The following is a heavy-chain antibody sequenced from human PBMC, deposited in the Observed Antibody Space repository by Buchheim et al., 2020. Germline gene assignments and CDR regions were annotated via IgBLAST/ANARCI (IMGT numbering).Heavy chain of an antibody. D-gene: IGHD1-26*01. CDR3: ARGTPPGALFDY. V-gene: IGHV3-30-3*01. Sequence: QVQLVESGGGVVQPGRSLRLSCSASGFTFSTYAIHWVRQAPGKGLEWVAVISYDGSNKYYADSVKGRFTISRDNSKNTLYLQLNSLSAEDTAIFYCARGTPPGALFDYWGQGTL. CDR1: GFTFSTYA. J-gene: IGHJ4*02. CDR2: ISYDGSNK.